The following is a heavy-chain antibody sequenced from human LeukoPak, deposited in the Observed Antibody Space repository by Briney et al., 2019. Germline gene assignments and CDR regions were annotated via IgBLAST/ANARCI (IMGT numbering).Heavy chain of an antibody. CDR2: IYYSGST. Sequence: SETLSLTCTVSGGSISSYYWSWIRQPPGKGLEWIGYIYYSGSTYYNPSLKSRVTISIDTSKNQFSLKLNSVTAADTAVYYCARHSNWSGGVDWFDPWGQGTQVTVSS. D-gene: IGHD1-20*01. CDR1: GGSISSYY. CDR3: ARHSNWSGGVDWFDP. J-gene: IGHJ5*02. V-gene: IGHV4-59*08.